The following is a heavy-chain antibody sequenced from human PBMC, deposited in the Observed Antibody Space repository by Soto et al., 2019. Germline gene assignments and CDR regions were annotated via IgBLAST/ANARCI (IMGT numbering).Heavy chain of an antibody. CDR1: GYSFTSYW. D-gene: IGHD5-12*01. CDR2: IYPGDSDT. J-gene: IGHJ3*02. Sequence: PGESLKISCKGSGYSFTSYWIGWVRQMPGKGLEWMGIIYPGDSDTRYSPSFQGQVTISADKSISTAYLQWSSLKASDTAMYYCARQAYSGYPREVTDAFDIWGQGTMVTVSS. CDR3: ARQAYSGYPREVTDAFDI. V-gene: IGHV5-51*01.